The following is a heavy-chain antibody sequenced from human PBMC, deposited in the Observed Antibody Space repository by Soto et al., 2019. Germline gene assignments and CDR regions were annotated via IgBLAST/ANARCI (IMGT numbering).Heavy chain of an antibody. V-gene: IGHV3-30*18. CDR1: GFIFSTYG. CDR3: AKDTATAITSYYFYAMDV. J-gene: IGHJ6*02. Sequence: QMQLVESGGGVVQPGRSLRVSCEASGFIFSTYGMHWVRQAPGKWLEWVAVMSYDGRNKYYADSVRGRFTISRDNSKNTLHLQMNSLRGEDTAVYYCAKDTATAITSYYFYAMDVWCQGTTVTVSS. CDR2: MSYDGRNK. D-gene: IGHD5-12*01.